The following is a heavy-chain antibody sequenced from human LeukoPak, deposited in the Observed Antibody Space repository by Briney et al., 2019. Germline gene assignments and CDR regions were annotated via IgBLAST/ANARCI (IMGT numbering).Heavy chain of an antibody. CDR2: IYYSGST. D-gene: IGHD4-17*01. Sequence: SETLSLTCTVSGGSISNNYWSWIRQPPGKGLEWIGYIYYSGSTNYNPSLESRVTISVDTSKNQFSLKLSSVTAADTAVYYCARGGGYGDSQNRIGASDIWGQGTMVTVSS. CDR3: ARGGGYGDSQNRIGASDI. J-gene: IGHJ3*02. V-gene: IGHV4-59*01. CDR1: GGSISNNY.